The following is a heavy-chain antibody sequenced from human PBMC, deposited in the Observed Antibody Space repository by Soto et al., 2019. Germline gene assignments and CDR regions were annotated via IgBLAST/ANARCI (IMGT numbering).Heavy chain of an antibody. CDR2: IWYDGSNK. CDR1: GFTFSSYG. CDR3: ARDGDTAMVTEIVYYYYYGMDV. D-gene: IGHD5-18*01. J-gene: IGHJ6*02. V-gene: IGHV3-33*01. Sequence: QVQLVESGGGVVQPGRSLRLSCAASGFTFSSYGMHWVRQAPGKGLEWVAVIWYDGSNKYYADSVKGRFTISRDNSKNTLDLQMNSLRAEDTAVYYCARDGDTAMVTEIVYYYYYGMDVWGQGTTVTVSS.